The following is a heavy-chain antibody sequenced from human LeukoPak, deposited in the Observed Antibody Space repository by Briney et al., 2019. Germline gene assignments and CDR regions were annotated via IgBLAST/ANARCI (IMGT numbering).Heavy chain of an antibody. Sequence: GGSLRLSCAASGFTFSSYAMHWVRQAPGKGLEYVSAISSNGGSTYYANSVKGRFTISRANSKNTLYLQMGSLRAEDMAVYYCARRDILTGSPDYWGQGTLVTVSS. CDR1: GFTFSSYA. V-gene: IGHV3-64*01. CDR2: ISSNGGST. D-gene: IGHD3-9*01. J-gene: IGHJ4*02. CDR3: ARRDILTGSPDY.